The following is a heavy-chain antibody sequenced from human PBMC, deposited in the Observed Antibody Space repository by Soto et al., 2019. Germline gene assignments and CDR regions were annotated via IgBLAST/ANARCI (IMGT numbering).Heavy chain of an antibody. Sequence: QAQLMESGGGVVQPGGSLRLSSATSGFTFSDYSMHWFRQPPGKGLEWVAVTSSDGDTKFYADSVRGRFTVSRDNSRDTLYLQMTSLRVEDTAVYYCAREVVLTHWYFDNWGQGILVTVSS. J-gene: IGHJ4*02. V-gene: IGHV3-30-3*01. CDR2: TSSDGDTK. CDR1: GFTFSDYS. D-gene: IGHD2-8*02. CDR3: AREVVLTHWYFDN.